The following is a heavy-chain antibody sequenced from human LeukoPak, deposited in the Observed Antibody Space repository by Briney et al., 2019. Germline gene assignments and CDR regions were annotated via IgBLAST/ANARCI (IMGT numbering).Heavy chain of an antibody. CDR2: IYYSGST. V-gene: IGHV4-39*07. CDR3: ARGRRPDRWRAGTRYWFDP. Sequence: SETLSLTCTVSGGSISSSSYYWGWIRQPPGKGLEWIGSIYYSGSTNYNPSLKSRVTISVDTSKNQFSLKLSSVTAADTAVYYCARGRRPDRWRAGTRYWFDPWGQGTLVTVSS. J-gene: IGHJ5*02. CDR1: GGSISSSSYY. D-gene: IGHD6-19*01.